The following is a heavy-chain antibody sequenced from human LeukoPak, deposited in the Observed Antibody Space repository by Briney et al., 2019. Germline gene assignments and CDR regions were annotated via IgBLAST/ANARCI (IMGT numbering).Heavy chain of an antibody. V-gene: IGHV3-21*01. D-gene: IGHD3-22*01. CDR2: ISSSRSYI. CDR1: GFTFSSYS. J-gene: IGHJ4*02. CDR3: ARDLNDYYSYYYDY. Sequence: GGSLRLSCAASGFTFSSYSMNWVRQAPGKGLEWVSSISSSRSYIYYADSVKGRFTISRDNAKNSLYLQMNSLRAEDTAVYYCARDLNDYYSYYYDYWGQGTLVTVSS.